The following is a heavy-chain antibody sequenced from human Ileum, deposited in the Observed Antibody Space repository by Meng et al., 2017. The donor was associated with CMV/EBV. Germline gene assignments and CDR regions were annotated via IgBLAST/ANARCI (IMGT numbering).Heavy chain of an antibody. CDR2: INPNSGNT. CDR1: YTFTNYA. V-gene: IGHV1-8*01. Sequence: YTFTNYAIHWVRQSTGQGLEWMGWINPNSGNTGYAQKFQGRVTMTRNFSISTAYMELSSLRSEDTAVYYCARDSDYYDSSDPTLDYWGQGTLVTVSS. CDR3: ARDSDYYDSSDPTLDY. D-gene: IGHD3-22*01. J-gene: IGHJ4*02.